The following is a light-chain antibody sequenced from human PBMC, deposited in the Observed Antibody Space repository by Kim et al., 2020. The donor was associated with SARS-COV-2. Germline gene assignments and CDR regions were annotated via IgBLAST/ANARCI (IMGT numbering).Light chain of an antibody. Sequence: ELTQPPSAYGTPGQSVTISCSGSSSNIGRFSVYWYKQIPGTAPILLLYNNDQRPSGVPVRFSASKSGTSASLASSGLLSEDEAEYYCGTWDDSVLGVF. V-gene: IGLV1-44*01. J-gene: IGLJ3*02. CDR3: GTWDDSVLGV. CDR2: NND. CDR1: SSNIGRFS.